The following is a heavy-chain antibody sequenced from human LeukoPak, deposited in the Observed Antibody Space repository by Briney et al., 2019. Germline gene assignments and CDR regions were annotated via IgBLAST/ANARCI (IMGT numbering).Heavy chain of an antibody. V-gene: IGHV1-2*02. D-gene: IGHD2-2*01. CDR1: GYTFTGYY. CDR2: INPNSGGT. Sequence: ASVKVSCKAPGYTFTGYYMHWVRQAPGQGLEWMGWINPNSGGTNYAQKFQGRATMTRDTSISTAYMELSRLRSDDTAVYYCARADLYCSSTSCPLSDAFDIWGQGTMVTVSS. J-gene: IGHJ3*02. CDR3: ARADLYCSSTSCPLSDAFDI.